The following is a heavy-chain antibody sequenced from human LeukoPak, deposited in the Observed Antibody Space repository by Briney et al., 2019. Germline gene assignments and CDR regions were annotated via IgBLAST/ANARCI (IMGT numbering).Heavy chain of an antibody. CDR1: GFTFSSYW. CDR3: ARDPLMDY. Sequence: GGSLRLSCVASGFTFSSYWMSWVRQAPGKGLEWVANIKQDGSEKYYVDSVKGRFTISRDNAKNSLYLQMNSLRAEDTAVYYCARDPLMDYWGQGTLVTVSS. J-gene: IGHJ4*02. V-gene: IGHV3-7*03. CDR2: IKQDGSEK.